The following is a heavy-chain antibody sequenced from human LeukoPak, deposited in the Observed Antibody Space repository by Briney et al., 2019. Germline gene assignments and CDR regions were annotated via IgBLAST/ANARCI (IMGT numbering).Heavy chain of an antibody. V-gene: IGHV1-2*06. D-gene: IGHD3-22*01. CDR3: ARDSGSGYYFDY. CDR2: INPNSGGT. CDR1: GYTFTGYY. Sequence: GASVKVSCKXSGYTFTGYYTHWVRQAPGQGLEWMGRINPNSGGTNYAQKYQGRVTMTRDTSISTAYMELSRLRSDDTAVYYCARDSGSGYYFDYWGQGTLVTVSS. J-gene: IGHJ4*02.